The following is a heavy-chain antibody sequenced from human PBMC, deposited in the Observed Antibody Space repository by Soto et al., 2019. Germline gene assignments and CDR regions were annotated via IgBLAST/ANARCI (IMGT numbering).Heavy chain of an antibody. CDR2: ISDSGGTV. J-gene: IGHJ6*02. CDR1: GFTFSSYE. V-gene: IGHV3-48*03. Sequence: PGGSLRLSCAASGFTFSSYEVNWVRQAPGQGLEWVSYISDSGGTVYYADSVKGRFTVSRDNAQNSVYLQMNSLRTEDTAVYYCARDLLHYDFWSGYPAYFYYGMDVWGPGTTVTVSS. CDR3: ARDLLHYDFWSGYPAYFYYGMDV. D-gene: IGHD3-3*01.